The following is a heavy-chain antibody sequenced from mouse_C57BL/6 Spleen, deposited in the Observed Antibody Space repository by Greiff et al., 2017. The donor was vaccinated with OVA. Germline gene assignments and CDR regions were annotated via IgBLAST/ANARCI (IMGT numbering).Heavy chain of an antibody. V-gene: IGHV5-16*01. Sequence: EVHLVESEGGLVQPGSSMKLSCTASGFPFSDYYMAWVRQVPEKGLEWVANINYDGSSTYYLDSLKSRFIISGDNAKNILYLQMSSLKSEDTATDYCAREEGNYWYFDVWGTGTTVTVSS. CDR3: AREEGNYWYFDV. J-gene: IGHJ1*03. D-gene: IGHD2-1*01. CDR1: GFPFSDYY. CDR2: INYDGSST.